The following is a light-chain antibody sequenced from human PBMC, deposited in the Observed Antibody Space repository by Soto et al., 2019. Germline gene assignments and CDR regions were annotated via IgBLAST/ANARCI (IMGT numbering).Light chain of an antibody. CDR2: DAS. J-gene: IGKJ5*01. CDR1: ESVSSKS. Sequence: EIVLTQSPGTLSLSPVEIATVSCRASESVSSKSLVWYQQKPGQAPRLLIYDASNTATGIPARFSGSGSGTEFTLTIRSLQSEDFAVYYCQQYNNWPPITFGQGTRREIK. CDR3: QQYNNWPPIT. V-gene: IGKV3D-15*01.